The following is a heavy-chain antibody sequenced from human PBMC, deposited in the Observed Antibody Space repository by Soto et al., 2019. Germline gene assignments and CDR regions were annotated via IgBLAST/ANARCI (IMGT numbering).Heavy chain of an antibody. CDR2: ISHDGGDI. V-gene: IGHV3-30*18. J-gene: IGHJ4*02. Sequence: QVQLVESGGGVVQPGRSLRVSCAASGFTCSRYGMQWVRQAPGKGLAWVADISHDGGDIYYADSVKGRLTVSRDNTKSTLFLLMDSLRAGDTAVYYFAKTPWVRYYTSIFESWGQGNRVTVSS. D-gene: IGHD1-26*01. CDR3: AKTPWVRYYTSIFES. CDR1: GFTCSRYG.